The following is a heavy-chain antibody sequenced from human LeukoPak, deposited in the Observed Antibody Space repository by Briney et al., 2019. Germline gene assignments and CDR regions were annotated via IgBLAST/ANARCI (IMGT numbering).Heavy chain of an antibody. V-gene: IGHV5-51*01. J-gene: IGHJ6*02. CDR2: IYPGDFNT. D-gene: IGHD2-2*01. CDR1: GYSFTSYW. CDR3: ARSRSSWDLYAMDV. Sequence: GESLKISCKGSGYSFTSYWIGWVRQMPGKGLEWMGIIYPGDFNTRYSPSFQGQVTISADRSTTTAYLQWNSLKASDTAMYYCARSRSSWDLYAMDVWGQGTTVTVSS.